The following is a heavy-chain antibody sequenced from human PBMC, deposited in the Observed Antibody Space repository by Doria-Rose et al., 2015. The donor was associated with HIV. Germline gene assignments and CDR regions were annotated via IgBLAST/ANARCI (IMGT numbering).Heavy chain of an antibody. CDR3: ARIKSSRWYHKYYFDF. J-gene: IGHJ4*02. Sequence: QVTLKESGPVLVKPTETLTLTCTISGVSLSSPGMGVSWIRQPPGKALEWLANIFSDDERSYKTSLKSRLPISRGNSKSQVVLTMTDMDPVDTATYYCARIKSSRWYHKYYFDFWGQGTLVIVSA. CDR1: GVSLSSPGMG. D-gene: IGHD6-13*01. CDR2: IFSDDER. V-gene: IGHV2-26*03.